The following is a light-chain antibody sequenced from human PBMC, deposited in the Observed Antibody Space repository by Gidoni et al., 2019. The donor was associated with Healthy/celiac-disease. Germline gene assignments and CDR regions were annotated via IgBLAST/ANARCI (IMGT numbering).Light chain of an antibody. Sequence: QSALTQPRSVSGSPGQPVTISCPGTISDVGGYNYVSWYQQHPGKAPKLMIYDVSKRPSGVPDRFSGSKSGNTASLTISGLQAEDEADYYCCSYAGSYTWVFGGGTKLTVL. CDR3: CSYAGSYTWV. CDR1: ISDVGGYNY. J-gene: IGLJ3*02. V-gene: IGLV2-11*01. CDR2: DVS.